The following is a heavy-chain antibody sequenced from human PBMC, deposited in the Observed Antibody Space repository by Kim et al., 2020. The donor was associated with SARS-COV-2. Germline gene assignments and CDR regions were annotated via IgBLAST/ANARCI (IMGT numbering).Heavy chain of an antibody. Sequence: SETLSLTCTVSGASIGSHGSFWAWIRQPPGRGLEWIGSLSYSGRRYYNPSHERRITTSFDTSKTQSSLRLTSVTAADTAVYHCARLYAISGSYTAHYFD. CDR2: LSYSGRR. J-gene: IGHJ4*01. V-gene: IGHV4-39*01. CDR3: ARLYAISGSYTAHYFD. CDR1: GASIGSHGSF. D-gene: IGHD3-10*01.